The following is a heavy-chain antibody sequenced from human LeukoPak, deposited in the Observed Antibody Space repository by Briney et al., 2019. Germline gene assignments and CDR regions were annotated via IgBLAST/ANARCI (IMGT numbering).Heavy chain of an antibody. CDR2: ISGSGGST. CDR1: GFTFSSYA. CDR3: AKGYSSGWSGGNNWFDP. Sequence: GGSLRLSCAASGFTFSSYAMSWVRRAPGKGLEWVSVISGSGGSTYYADSVKGRFTISRDNSKNTLYLQMNSLRAEDTAVYYCAKGYSSGWSGGNNWFDPWGQGTLVTVSS. J-gene: IGHJ5*02. D-gene: IGHD6-19*01. V-gene: IGHV3-23*01.